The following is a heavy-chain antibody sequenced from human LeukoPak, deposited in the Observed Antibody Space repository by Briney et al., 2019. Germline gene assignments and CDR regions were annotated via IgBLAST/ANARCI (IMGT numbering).Heavy chain of an antibody. CDR3: ARHASSGWGATYYYYMDV. J-gene: IGHJ6*03. CDR1: GGSISSYY. D-gene: IGHD6-19*01. Sequence: SETLSLTCTVSGGSISSYYWSWIRQPPGKGLEWIGYIYYSGSTNYNPSLKSRVTISVDTSKNQFSLKLSSVTAADTAVYYCARHASSGWGATYYYYMDVWGKGTTVTISS. CDR2: IYYSGST. V-gene: IGHV4-59*01.